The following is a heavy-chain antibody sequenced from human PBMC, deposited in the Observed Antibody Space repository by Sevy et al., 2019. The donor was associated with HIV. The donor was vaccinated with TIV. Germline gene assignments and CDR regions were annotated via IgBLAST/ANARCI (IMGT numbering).Heavy chain of an antibody. J-gene: IGHJ6*02. D-gene: IGHD2-2*01. CDR1: GYTFTGYY. CDR2: INPNSGCT. Sequence: ASVKVSCKASGYTFTGYYIHWVRQAPGQGLEWMGWINPNSGCTNYAQKFQGRVTMTRHTSISTAYMELSRLRSDDTAVYYCARVYCSSTSCSRYYYYYGMDVWGQGTTVTVSS. CDR3: ARVYCSSTSCSRYYYYYGMDV. V-gene: IGHV1-2*02.